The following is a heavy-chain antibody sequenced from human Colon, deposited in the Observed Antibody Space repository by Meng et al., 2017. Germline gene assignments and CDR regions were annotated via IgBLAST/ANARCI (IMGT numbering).Heavy chain of an antibody. V-gene: IGHV1-8*01. D-gene: IGHD3-3*01. J-gene: IGHJ4*02. Sequence: VELVQPWAEVMKPGASMKVSCKTSEYAFTSYDIEWVRQATGQGLEWMGWMNTNTGKTGYAQKFRGRVTMTRNTSISTAYMELGSLSAEDTAVYFCARVSGFGQNFIRFWGQGTLVTVSS. CDR1: EYAFTSYD. CDR2: MNTNTGKT. CDR3: ARVSGFGQNFIRF.